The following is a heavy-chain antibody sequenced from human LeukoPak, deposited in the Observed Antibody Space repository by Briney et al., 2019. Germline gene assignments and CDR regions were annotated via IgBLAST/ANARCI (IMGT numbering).Heavy chain of an antibody. CDR2: IIPILGIA. V-gene: IGHV1-69*02. Sequence: SVRVSCKASGGTFSSYTISWVRQAPGQGLEWMGRIIPILGIANYAQKFQGRVTITADKSTSTAYMELSSLRSEDTAVYYCARVKTRKHDYRDYYFDYWGQGTLVTVSS. CDR1: GGTFSSYT. D-gene: IGHD4-11*01. J-gene: IGHJ4*02. CDR3: ARVKTRKHDYRDYYFDY.